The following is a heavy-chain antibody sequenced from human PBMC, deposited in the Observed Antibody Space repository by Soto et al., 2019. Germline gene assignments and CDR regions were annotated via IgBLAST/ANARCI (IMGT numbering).Heavy chain of an antibody. CDR1: GCTLSAYW. V-gene: IGHV3-7*05. CDR3: ARDVSPGSSSLYLDAFDI. D-gene: IGHD6-13*01. J-gene: IGHJ3*02. Sequence: EVQLEESGGDLVQPGGSLRLSCAASGCTLSAYWMTWVRQAPGKGLEWVANINRDGSKKSYLDSVRGRFTISRDNVVNSLYLHMDSLRADDTAVYYCARDVSPGSSSLYLDAFDIWGQGTMVTVSS. CDR2: INRDGSKK.